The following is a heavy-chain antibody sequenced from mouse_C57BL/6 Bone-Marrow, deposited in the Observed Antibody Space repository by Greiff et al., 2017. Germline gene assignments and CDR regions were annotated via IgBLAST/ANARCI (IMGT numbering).Heavy chain of an antibody. J-gene: IGHJ2*01. CDR2: INPYNGDT. Sequence: EVQLQQSGPELVKPGDSVKISCKASGYSFTGYFMNWVMQSHGKSLEWIGRINPYNGDTFYNQKFKGKATLTVDKSSSTAHMELRSLTSEDSAVYYCARGRLRRGDFDYWGQGTTLTVSS. CDR3: ARGRLRRGDFDY. D-gene: IGHD2-2*01. CDR1: GYSFTGYF. V-gene: IGHV1-20*01.